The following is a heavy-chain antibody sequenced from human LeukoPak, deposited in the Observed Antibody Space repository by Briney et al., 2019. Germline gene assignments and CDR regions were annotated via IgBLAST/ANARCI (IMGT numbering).Heavy chain of an antibody. Sequence: ASVKVSCKASGGTFSSYDINWVRQATGQGLEWMGWMNPNSGNTGYAQKFQGRVTMTRNTSISTAYMELSSLRSEDTAVYYCARRQRYFDWLWEYYFDYWGQGTLVTVSS. CDR2: MNPNSGNT. V-gene: IGHV1-8*02. J-gene: IGHJ4*02. CDR3: ARRQRYFDWLWEYYFDY. CDR1: GGTFSSYD. D-gene: IGHD3-9*01.